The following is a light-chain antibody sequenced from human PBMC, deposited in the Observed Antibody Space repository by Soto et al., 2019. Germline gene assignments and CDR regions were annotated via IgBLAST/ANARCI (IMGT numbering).Light chain of an antibody. J-gene: IGKJ4*01. CDR2: GAS. CDR3: QQYGSS. CDR1: QSVSSSF. V-gene: IGKV3-20*01. Sequence: EIVLTQSPGTLSLATGESATLSCRASQSVSSSFLAWYQQKPGQAPRLLIYGASHRATGIPDRFSGSGSGTDFTLTISRLEPEDFSVYYCQQYGSSFGGGTKVEIK.